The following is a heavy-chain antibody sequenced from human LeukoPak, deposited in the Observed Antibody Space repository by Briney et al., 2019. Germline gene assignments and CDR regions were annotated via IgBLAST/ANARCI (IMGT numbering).Heavy chain of an antibody. V-gene: IGHV4-59*01. CDR3: ARGGGYCSSTSCPGYYYYMDV. J-gene: IGHJ6*03. CDR1: GGSISSYY. D-gene: IGHD2-2*01. Sequence: PSETLSLTCTVSGGSISSYYWSWIRQPPGKGLEWIGYIYYSGSTNYNPSLKSRVTISVDTSKNQFSLKLSSVTAADTAVYYCARGGGYCSSTSCPGYYYYMDVWGKGTTVTVSS. CDR2: IYYSGST.